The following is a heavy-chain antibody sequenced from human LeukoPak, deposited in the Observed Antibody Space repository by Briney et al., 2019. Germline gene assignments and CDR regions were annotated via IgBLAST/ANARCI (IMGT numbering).Heavy chain of an antibody. V-gene: IGHV4-31*03. CDR3: ARVPSEITMVRGVYSPYYYSMDV. D-gene: IGHD3-10*01. Sequence: SQTLSLTCTVSGGSITSGGYYWSWIRQHPGKGLEWIGYIYYSGSTYYNPSLKSRVTISVDTSKNQFSLKLSSVTAADTAVYYCARVPSEITMVRGVYSPYYYSMDVWGKGTTVTVSS. J-gene: IGHJ6*03. CDR2: IYYSGST. CDR1: GGSITSGGYY.